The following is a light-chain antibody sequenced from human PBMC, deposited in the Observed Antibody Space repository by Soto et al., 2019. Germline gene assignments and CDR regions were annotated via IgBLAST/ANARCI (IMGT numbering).Light chain of an antibody. CDR1: SSDVGGYNY. J-gene: IGLJ1*01. Sequence: QSALTQPPSASGSPGQSVTISCTGTSSDVGGYNYVSWYQQHPGKVPKVMIYEVSKRPSGVPDRFSGSKSGNTDSLTVSGLQAEDEADYYCSSYAGSNNPSVFGTGTKLTVL. CDR2: EVS. V-gene: IGLV2-8*01. CDR3: SSYAGSNNPSV.